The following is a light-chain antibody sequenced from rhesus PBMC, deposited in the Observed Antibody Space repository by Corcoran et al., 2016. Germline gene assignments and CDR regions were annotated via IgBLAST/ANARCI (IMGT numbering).Light chain of an antibody. CDR1: QSVSSN. CDR2: GAS. J-gene: IGKJ4*01. CDR3: LQESSWPLT. V-gene: IGKV3-35*01. Sequence: EIVLTQSPATLSVYPGERATLSCRASQSVSSNLAWYQQKPGQAPRLSIYGASNRATGNPDRFSGSGYVTDFTLSIRSLEPEDVGVYYCLQESSWPLTFGGGTKVEIK.